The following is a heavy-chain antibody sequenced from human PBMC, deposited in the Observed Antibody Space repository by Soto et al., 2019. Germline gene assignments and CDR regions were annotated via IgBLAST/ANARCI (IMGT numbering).Heavy chain of an antibody. V-gene: IGHV5-51*07. CDR3: ARHVGSGSYYPYYYYGMDV. J-gene: IGHJ6*02. Sequence: GESLKISCKGSGYSFTIYWIGWVHQMPGKGLEWMGIIYPGDSDTRYSPSFQGQVTISADKSISTAYLQWSSLKASDTAMYYCARHVGSGSYYPYYYYGMDVWGQGTTVTAP. D-gene: IGHD1-26*01. CDR2: IYPGDSDT. CDR1: GYSFTIYW.